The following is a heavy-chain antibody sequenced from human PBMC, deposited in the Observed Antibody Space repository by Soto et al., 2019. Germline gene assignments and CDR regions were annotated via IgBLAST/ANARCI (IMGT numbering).Heavy chain of an antibody. CDR1: GGTFSSYA. CDR3: ARGSYDFWSGPSGYYYGMDV. CDR2: IIPIFGTA. J-gene: IGHJ6*02. D-gene: IGHD3-3*01. Sequence: SVKVSCKASGGTFSSYAISWVRQAPGQGLEWMGGIIPIFGTANHAQKFQGRVTITADESTSTAYMELSSLRSEDTAVYYCARGSYDFWSGPSGYYYGMDVWGQGTTVTVSS. V-gene: IGHV1-69*13.